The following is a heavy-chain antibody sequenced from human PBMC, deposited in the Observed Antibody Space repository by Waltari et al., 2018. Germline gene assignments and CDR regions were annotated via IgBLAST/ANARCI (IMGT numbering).Heavy chain of an antibody. D-gene: IGHD3-16*01. CDR1: GFTFTSSA. V-gene: IGHV1-58*02. CDR3: AAGVGTMGDYFDY. CDR2: IGVGRGNT. Sequence: QMQLVQSGPEVKKPGTSVKVSCKASGFTFTSSAMQWVRQARGQRLEWIGWIGVGRGNTNYAQKVQERVTITRDISTSTAYMELSSLRSEDTAVYYCAAGVGTMGDYFDYWGQGTLVTVSS. J-gene: IGHJ4*02.